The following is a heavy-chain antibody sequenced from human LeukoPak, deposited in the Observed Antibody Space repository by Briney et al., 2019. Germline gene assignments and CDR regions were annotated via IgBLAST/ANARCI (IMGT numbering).Heavy chain of an antibody. CDR3: SRAGSGIGWYFDY. CDR2: ISPYNGNT. D-gene: IGHD6-19*01. J-gene: IGHJ4*02. V-gene: IGHV1-18*01. Sequence: ASVKVSCKASGYDFTSVGITWVRQAPGQGPEWMGWISPYNGNTRYVQNFQGRVTMTTDTSTSTAYMELRSLRFDDTAVYYCSRAGSGIGWYFDYWGQGTLVTVSS. CDR1: GYDFTSVG.